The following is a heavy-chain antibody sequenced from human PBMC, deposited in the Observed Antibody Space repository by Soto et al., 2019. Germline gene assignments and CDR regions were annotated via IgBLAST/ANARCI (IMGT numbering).Heavy chain of an antibody. CDR1: GGTFSSYA. CDR3: AREGYGYSSGWYPRRRDY. CDR2: IIPIFGTA. D-gene: IGHD6-19*01. V-gene: IGHV1-69*06. Sequence: SVKVSCKASGGTFSSYAISWVRQAPGQGLEWMGGIIPIFGTANYAQKFQGRVTITAGKSTSTAYMELSRLRSEDAAVYYCAREGYGYSSGWYPRRRDYWGQGNLVTGSS. J-gene: IGHJ4*01.